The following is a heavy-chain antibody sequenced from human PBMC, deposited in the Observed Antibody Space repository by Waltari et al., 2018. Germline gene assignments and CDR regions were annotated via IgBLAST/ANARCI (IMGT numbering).Heavy chain of an antibody. J-gene: IGHJ4*02. CDR3: ARDRPVGATTEYYFDY. CDR1: GFTVSSNY. V-gene: IGHV1-69*06. CDR2: FIPIFGTA. Sequence: VQLVETGGGLIQPGGSLRLSCAASGFTVSSNYMRWVRQAPGQGLEWMGRFIPIFGTANYAQKFQGRVTITADKSTSTAYMELSSLRSEDTAVYYCARDRPVGATTEYYFDYWGQGTVVTVSS. D-gene: IGHD1-26*01.